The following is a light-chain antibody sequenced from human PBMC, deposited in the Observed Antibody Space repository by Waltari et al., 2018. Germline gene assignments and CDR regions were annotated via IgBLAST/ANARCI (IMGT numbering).Light chain of an antibody. Sequence: DVVMTQTPLSLSVTPGRPASISCKSTQNLLHTDGRTYLYWFLQKPGQPPQLLIYEVSKRFSGVPDRCIGSGSVTDFTLRISRVEAEDVGVYYCMQSLQLSMWTFGQGTKVEIK. J-gene: IGKJ1*01. V-gene: IGKV2D-29*01. CDR3: MQSLQLSMWT. CDR1: QNLLHTDGRTY. CDR2: EVS.